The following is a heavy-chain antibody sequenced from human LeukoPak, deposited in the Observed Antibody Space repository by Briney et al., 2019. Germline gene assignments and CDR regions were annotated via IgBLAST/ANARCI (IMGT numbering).Heavy chain of an antibody. CDR2: IFGSGSGKT. CDR3: AKDLTPGGIWDIDY. D-gene: IGHD3-9*01. J-gene: IGHJ4*02. Sequence: GGSLRLSCAASGFTFSRYTMSWVRQSPGKGLEWVSGIFGSGSGKTFYADSVKGRFTISRDDSKNTLYLQVNSLRAEDTALYYCAKDLTPGGIWDIDYWGQGTLITVSS. V-gene: IGHV3-23*01. CDR1: GFTFSRYT.